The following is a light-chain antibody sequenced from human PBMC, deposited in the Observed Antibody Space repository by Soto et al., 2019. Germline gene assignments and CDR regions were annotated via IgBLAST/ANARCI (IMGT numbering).Light chain of an antibody. Sequence: DIQMTQSPSSLSASVGDRVTITCRASQGISSFLAWFQQKPGKAPKSLIYDASTLQSGVSSRFSGSGSDTHFTLTISSLQPEDFATYYCQQYHSYPASFGQGTKVENK. J-gene: IGKJ1*01. V-gene: IGKV1-16*01. CDR3: QQYHSYPAS. CDR1: QGISSF. CDR2: DAS.